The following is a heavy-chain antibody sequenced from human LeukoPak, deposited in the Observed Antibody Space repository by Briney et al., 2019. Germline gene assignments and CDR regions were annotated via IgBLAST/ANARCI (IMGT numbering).Heavy chain of an antibody. CDR2: ISGSGGST. V-gene: IGHV3-23*01. Sequence: AGGSLRLSCAASGFTFSTYAMSWVRQAPGKGLEWVSAISGSGGSTFNADSVKGRFTISRDNSKNTLYLQMNSLRAEDTAVYYCAKVPKYYDSSGYFNYWGQGTLVTVSS. CDR3: AKVPKYYDSSGYFNY. D-gene: IGHD3-22*01. CDR1: GFTFSTYA. J-gene: IGHJ4*02.